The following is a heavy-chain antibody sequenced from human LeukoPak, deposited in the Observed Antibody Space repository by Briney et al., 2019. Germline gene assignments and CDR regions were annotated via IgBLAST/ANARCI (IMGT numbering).Heavy chain of an antibody. D-gene: IGHD2-2*02. CDR2: IYYSGST. V-gene: IGHV4-30-4*08. CDR1: GGSISSGDYY. J-gene: IGHJ4*02. CDR3: ARGRSDIVVVPAAI. Sequence: SETLSLTCTVSGGSISSGDYYWSRIRQPPGKGLEWIGYIYYSGSTYYNPSLKSRVTISVDTSKNQFSLKLSSVTAADTAVYYCARGRSDIVVVPAAIWGQGTLVTVSS.